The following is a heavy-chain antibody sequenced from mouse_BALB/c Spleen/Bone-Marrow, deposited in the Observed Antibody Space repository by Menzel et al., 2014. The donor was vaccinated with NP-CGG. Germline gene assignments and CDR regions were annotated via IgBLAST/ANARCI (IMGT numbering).Heavy chain of an antibody. J-gene: IGHJ2*01. CDR3: ARSGSSSGYFDY. V-gene: IGHV5-17*02. D-gene: IGHD1-1*01. CDR2: ISSGSSTI. CDR1: GFTFSSFA. Sequence: EVQLVEFGGGLVQPGGSRKLSCAASGFTFSSFAMHWVRQAPEKGLEWVAYISSGSSTIYYADTVMGRFTISRDNPKNTLCLQMTSLRSEDTAMYYCARSGSSSGYFDYWGQGTTLTVSS.